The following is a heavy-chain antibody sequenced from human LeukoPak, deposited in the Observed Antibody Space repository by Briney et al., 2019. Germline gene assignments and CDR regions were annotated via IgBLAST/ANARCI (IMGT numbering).Heavy chain of an antibody. Sequence: GGSLRLSCAASGFTFSSYAMSWVRQAPGKGLGWVSAISGSGGSTYYADSVKGRFTISRDNSKNTLYLQMNSLRAEDTAVYYCAKRMWELLVSANEDWFDPWGQGTLVTVSS. CDR1: GFTFSSYA. CDR3: AKRMWELLVSANEDWFDP. V-gene: IGHV3-23*01. D-gene: IGHD1-26*01. J-gene: IGHJ5*02. CDR2: ISGSGGST.